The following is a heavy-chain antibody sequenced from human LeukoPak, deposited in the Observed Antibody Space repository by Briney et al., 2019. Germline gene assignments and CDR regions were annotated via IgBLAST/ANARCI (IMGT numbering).Heavy chain of an antibody. CDR1: GFTFSSYA. CDR3: AREMFDP. V-gene: IGHV3-30*04. J-gene: IGHJ5*02. CDR2: KSYDGSNK. Sequence: GSLRLSCAASGFTFSSYAMHWVRQAPGKGLEWVAVKSYDGSNKYYADSVKGRFTISRDNSKNTLYLQMNSLRAEDTAVYYCAREMFDPWGQGTLVTVSS.